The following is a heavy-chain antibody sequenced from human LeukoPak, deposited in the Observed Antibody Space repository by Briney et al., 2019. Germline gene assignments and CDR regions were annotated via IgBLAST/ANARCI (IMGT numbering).Heavy chain of an antibody. CDR2: IYSSGST. CDR1: GGSISSYY. D-gene: IGHD6-13*01. Sequence: SETLSLTCTVSGGSISSYYWSWIRQPAGKGLEWIGRIYSSGSTNYNPSLKSRVTMSVDTSKNQFSLKLSSVTAADTAVYYCARVGPGIAAAGTFDYWGQGTLVTVSS. J-gene: IGHJ4*02. CDR3: ARVGPGIAAAGTFDY. V-gene: IGHV4-4*07.